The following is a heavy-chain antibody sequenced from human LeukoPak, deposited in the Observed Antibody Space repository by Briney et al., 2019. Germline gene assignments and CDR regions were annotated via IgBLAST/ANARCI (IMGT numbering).Heavy chain of an antibody. CDR3: ASLEGGPSDGR. CDR2: IYSGGTT. D-gene: IGHD3-3*01. V-gene: IGHV3-53*01. J-gene: IGHJ4*02. Sequence: GGSLRLSCEVFGFPVRSRYMTWVRQPPGKGLECVSVIYSGGTTHHIDSVKGRFTISRDISKSTMYLEMNNLRVEDTAIYYCASLEGGPSDGRWGQGTLVTVSS. CDR1: GFPVRSRY.